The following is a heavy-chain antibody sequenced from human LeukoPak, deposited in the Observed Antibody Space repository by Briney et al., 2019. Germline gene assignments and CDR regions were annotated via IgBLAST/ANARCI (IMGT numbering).Heavy chain of an antibody. CDR3: ARISASRSSWYYYYYGMDV. Sequence: GGSLRLPCAASGFTFSSYWMSWVRQAPGKGLEWVANIKQDGSEKYYVDSVKGRFTISRDNAKNSLYLQMNSLRAEDTAVYYCARISASRSSWYYYYYGMDVWGKGTTVTVSS. D-gene: IGHD6-13*01. J-gene: IGHJ6*04. V-gene: IGHV3-7*03. CDR2: IKQDGSEK. CDR1: GFTFSSYW.